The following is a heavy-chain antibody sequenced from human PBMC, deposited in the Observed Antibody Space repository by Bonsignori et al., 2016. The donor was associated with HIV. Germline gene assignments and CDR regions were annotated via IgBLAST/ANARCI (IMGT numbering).Heavy chain of an antibody. J-gene: IGHJ4*02. CDR2: INPNSGGT. D-gene: IGHD1-1*01. CDR3: ASMGSFGQLGRFDY. V-gene: IGHV1-2*02. Sequence: WVRQAPGQGLEWMGWINPNSGGTNYAQKFQGRVTMTRDTSISTAYMELSRLRSDDTAVYYCASMGSFGQLGRFDYWGQGTLVTSPQ.